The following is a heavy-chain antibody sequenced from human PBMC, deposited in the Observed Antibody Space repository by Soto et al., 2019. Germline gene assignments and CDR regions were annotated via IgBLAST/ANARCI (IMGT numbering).Heavy chain of an antibody. V-gene: IGHV3-53*01. CDR2: IYSGGST. CDR1: GFTVSSNY. Sequence: GGSLRLSCAASGFTVSSNYMSWVRQAPGKGLEWVSVIYSGGSTYYADSVKGRFTISRDNSKNTLYLQMNSLRAEDTAVYYCAREARFHYVRDPYFDYWGQGTLVTVSS. D-gene: IGHD3-3*01. J-gene: IGHJ4*02. CDR3: AREARFHYVRDPYFDY.